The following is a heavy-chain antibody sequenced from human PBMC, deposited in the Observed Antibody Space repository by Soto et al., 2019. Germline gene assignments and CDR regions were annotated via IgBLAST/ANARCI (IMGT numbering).Heavy chain of an antibody. Sequence: SVKVSCKASGGTFSSYAINWVRQAPGQGLEWMGGIIPIFGTANCAQKFQGRVTITADESTSTAYMELSSLRSEDTAVYYCAREASGNRGWYVYWGQGTLVTVSS. CDR1: GGTFSSYA. CDR3: AREASGNRGWYVY. CDR2: IIPIFGTA. V-gene: IGHV1-69*13. D-gene: IGHD6-19*01. J-gene: IGHJ4*02.